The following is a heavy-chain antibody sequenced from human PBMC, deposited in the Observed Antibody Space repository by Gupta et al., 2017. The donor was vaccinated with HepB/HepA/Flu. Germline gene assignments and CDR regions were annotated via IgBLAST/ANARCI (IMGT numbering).Heavy chain of an antibody. D-gene: IGHD1-7*01. CDR1: GFTFSSYA. Sequence: EVQLLESGGGLVQPGGSLRLSCAASGFTFSSYAMSWVRQAPGKGLEWASAISGSGGSTYYADSVKGRFTISRDNSKNTLYLQMNSLRAEDTAVYYCAKDGYNWNYGPGMDVWGQGTTVTVSS. CDR2: ISGSGGST. J-gene: IGHJ6*02. CDR3: AKDGYNWNYGPGMDV. V-gene: IGHV3-23*01.